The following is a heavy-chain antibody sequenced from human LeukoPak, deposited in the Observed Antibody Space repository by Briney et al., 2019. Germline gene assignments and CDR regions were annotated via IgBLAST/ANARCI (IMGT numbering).Heavy chain of an antibody. J-gene: IGHJ3*02. V-gene: IGHV1-69*01. D-gene: IGHD1-26*01. CDR1: GGTFSSYA. Sequence: SVKVSCKASGGTFSSYAISWVRQAPGQGLEWMGGIIPIFGTANYAQKFQGRVTITADESTSTAYMELSSLRSEDTAVYYCARAAVEASHGSAFDIWGQGTMVTVSS. CDR3: ARAAVEASHGSAFDI. CDR2: IIPIFGTA.